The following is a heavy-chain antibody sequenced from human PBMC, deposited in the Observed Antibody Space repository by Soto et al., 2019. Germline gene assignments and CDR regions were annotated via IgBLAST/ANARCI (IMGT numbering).Heavy chain of an antibody. D-gene: IGHD6-13*01. V-gene: IGHV5-51*01. CDR2: IYPRDSDT. CDR3: VRHSGKIDSSVGPKSFDY. Sequence: GESLKISCEASGYTFTNYWIGWVRQMPGTGLEGMGIIYPRDSDTRYSPSFQDQVTMSVDKSIGTAYLQWSSLKASDNAMYYCVRHSGKIDSSVGPKSFDYWGQGTLVTVSS. CDR1: GYTFTNYW. J-gene: IGHJ4*02.